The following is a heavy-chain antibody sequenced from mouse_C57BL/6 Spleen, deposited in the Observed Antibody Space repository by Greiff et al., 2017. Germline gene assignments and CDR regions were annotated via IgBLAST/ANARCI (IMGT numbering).Heavy chain of an antibody. V-gene: IGHV1-59*01. J-gene: IGHJ3*01. CDR1: GYTFTSYW. CDR3: ARADPWFAY. Sequence: QVQLQQPGAELVRPGTSVKLSCKASGYTFTSYWMHWVQQRPGQGLEWIGVIDPSDSYTNYNQKFKGKATLTVDTSSSTAYMQLSSLTSEDSAVYYGARADPWFAYWGQGTLVTVSA. CDR2: IDPSDSYT.